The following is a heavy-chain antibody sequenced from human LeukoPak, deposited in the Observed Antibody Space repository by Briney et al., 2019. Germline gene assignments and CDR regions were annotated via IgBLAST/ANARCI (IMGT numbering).Heavy chain of an antibody. J-gene: IGHJ4*02. V-gene: IGHV3-30*18. CDR3: AKDSSSWYFYFDY. CDR2: ISFDGSNK. CDR1: GFTFSSYG. Sequence: PGGSLRLSCAASGFTFSSYGMHWVRQAPGKGLEWVAVISFDGSNKYYADSVKGRYTISRDNSKNTLNLQMNSLRAEDTAVYYCAKDSSSWYFYFDYWGQGTLVTVSS. D-gene: IGHD6-13*01.